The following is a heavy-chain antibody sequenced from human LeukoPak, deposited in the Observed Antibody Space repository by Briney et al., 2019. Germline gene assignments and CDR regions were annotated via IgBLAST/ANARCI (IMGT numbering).Heavy chain of an antibody. J-gene: IGHJ4*02. Sequence: KPSETLSLTCTVSGYSIRSGYYWGWIRQPPRKGLEWIGSIYHSGITYYNPSLKSRVTISVDTSKNQFSLKLSSVTAADTAVYYCARDRTGRNTAQDDYWGQGTLVTVSS. CDR3: ARDRTGRNTAQDDY. CDR2: IYHSGIT. CDR1: GYSIRSGYY. V-gene: IGHV4-38-2*02. D-gene: IGHD5-18*01.